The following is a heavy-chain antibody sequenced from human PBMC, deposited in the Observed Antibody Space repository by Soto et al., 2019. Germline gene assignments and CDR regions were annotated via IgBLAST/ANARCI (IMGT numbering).Heavy chain of an antibody. CDR3: ARAVLPATAPFDY. CDR2: IYYSGST. J-gene: IGHJ4*02. D-gene: IGHD2-2*01. CDR1: GGSISNYY. V-gene: IGHV4-59*01. Sequence: QVQLQESSRRLVKPSETLSLTCIVSGGSISNYYWSWIRQPPGKGLEWIGYIYYSGSTNYNPSLPSRVTISVDTSKNQFSLKLSSVTAADTAVYYCARAVLPATAPFDYWGQGTLVTVSS.